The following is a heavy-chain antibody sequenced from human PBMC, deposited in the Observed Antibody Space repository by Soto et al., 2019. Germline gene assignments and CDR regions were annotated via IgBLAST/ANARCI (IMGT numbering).Heavy chain of an antibody. V-gene: IGHV3-23*01. J-gene: IGHJ4*02. CDR3: AKRLAVAGKKDYFDY. CDR1: GFTFSSYA. CDR2: ISGSGGST. Sequence: EVQLLESGGGLVQPGGSLRPSCAASGFTFSSYAMSWVRQAPGKGLEWVSAISGSGGSTYYADSVKGRFTISRDNSKNTLYLQMNSLRAEDTAVYYCAKRLAVAGKKDYFDYWGQGTLVTVSS. D-gene: IGHD6-19*01.